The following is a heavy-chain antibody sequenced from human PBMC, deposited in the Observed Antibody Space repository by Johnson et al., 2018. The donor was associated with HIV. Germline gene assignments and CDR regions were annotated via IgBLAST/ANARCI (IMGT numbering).Heavy chain of an antibody. CDR2: ISYDGSNK. D-gene: IGHD3-10*01. CDR3: ARLFGELFLGAFDI. V-gene: IGHV3-30*04. CDR1: GFTFSSYA. Sequence: QVQLVESGGGLVQPGRSLRLSCAASGFTFSSYAMHWVRQAPGKGLEWVAVISYDGSNKYYADSVKGRFTISRDNSKNTLYLQMNSLRAEDTAVYYCARLFGELFLGAFDIWGQGTMVTVSS. J-gene: IGHJ3*02.